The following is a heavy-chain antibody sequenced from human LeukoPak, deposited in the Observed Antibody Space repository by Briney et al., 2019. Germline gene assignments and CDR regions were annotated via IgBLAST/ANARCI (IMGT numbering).Heavy chain of an antibody. D-gene: IGHD6-6*01. Sequence: GGSLRLSCAASGFTFSSYWMHWVRQAPGKGLVWVSRINSDGSSTSYADSVKGRFTISRDNAKNTLYLQMNSLRAEDTALYYCARHRDSSSSVVYYYYGMDVWCQGTTVTVSS. J-gene: IGHJ6*02. V-gene: IGHV3-74*01. CDR2: INSDGSST. CDR3: ARHRDSSSSVVYYYYGMDV. CDR1: GFTFSSYW.